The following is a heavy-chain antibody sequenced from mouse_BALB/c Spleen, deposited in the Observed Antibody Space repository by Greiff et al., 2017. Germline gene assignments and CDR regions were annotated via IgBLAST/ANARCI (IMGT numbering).Heavy chain of an antibody. Sequence: VQLKQSGPGLVKPSQTVSLTCTVTGISITTGNYRWSWIRQFPGNKLEWIGYIYYSGTITYNPSLTSRTTITRDTSKNQFFLEMNSLTAEDTATYYCARDRRTAMDYWGQGTSVTVSS. CDR3: ARDRRTAMDY. CDR2: IYYSGTI. J-gene: IGHJ4*01. CDR1: GISITTGNYR. V-gene: IGHV3-5*02.